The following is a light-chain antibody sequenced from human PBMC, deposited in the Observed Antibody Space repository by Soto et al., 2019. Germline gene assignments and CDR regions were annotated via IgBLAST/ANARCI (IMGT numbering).Light chain of an antibody. CDR2: KAS. Sequence: DIQMTQSPSTLSASVGDSVTITCRASQSISSWLAWYQQKPGKVPKLLIYKASSLESGVPSRFSGSGSGTEFTLTISSLQPDDFATYYCQQYNSYSQTFGQGTKVEIK. CDR1: QSISSW. CDR3: QQYNSYSQT. J-gene: IGKJ1*01. V-gene: IGKV1-5*03.